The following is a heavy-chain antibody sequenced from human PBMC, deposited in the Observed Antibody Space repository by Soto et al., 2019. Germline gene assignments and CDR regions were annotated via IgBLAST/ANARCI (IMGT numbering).Heavy chain of an antibody. CDR3: AKGPRSNRLIAFGEDY. D-gene: IGHD3-16*01. CDR2: ISASGTTT. J-gene: IGHJ4*02. CDR1: GFDFKYYA. V-gene: IGHV3-23*01. Sequence: GSLRLSCTASGFDFKYYAMSWVRQAPGKGLEWVSAISASGTTTYYADSVQGRFTISRDNSMNTLHLQMNSLRADDTAVYYCAKGPRSNRLIAFGEDYWGQGTLVTVSS.